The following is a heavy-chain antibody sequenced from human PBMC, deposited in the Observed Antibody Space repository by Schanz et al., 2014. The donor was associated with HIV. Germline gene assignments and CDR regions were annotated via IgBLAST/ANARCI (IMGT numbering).Heavy chain of an antibody. Sequence: VQLVESGGGVVQPGRSLRLSCAASGFTFNSYGMHWVRQAPGKGLVWVSRINSDGSSTNYADSVKGRLTISRDNSKNTLYLQMNSLRAEDTAVYYCARDRMVYAQAPLYYFDYWGQGTLVTVSS. CDR2: INSDGSST. D-gene: IGHD2-8*01. CDR3: ARDRMVYAQAPLYYFDY. V-gene: IGHV3-74*01. CDR1: GFTFNSYG. J-gene: IGHJ4*02.